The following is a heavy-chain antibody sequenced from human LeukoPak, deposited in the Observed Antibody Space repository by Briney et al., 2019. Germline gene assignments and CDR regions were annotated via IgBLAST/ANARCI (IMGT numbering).Heavy chain of an antibody. Sequence: GGSLRLSCAASGFTFSSYDMHWVRQAPGKGLEWVAFIRYDGSHIYYADSVKARFTISRDNSKNTLYLQMNSLRAEDTAVYYCAKGGYYYDSSAYYYFDYWGQGTLVTVSS. V-gene: IGHV3-30*02. CDR2: IRYDGSHI. J-gene: IGHJ4*02. D-gene: IGHD3-22*01. CDR3: AKGGYYYDSSAYYYFDY. CDR1: GFTFSSYD.